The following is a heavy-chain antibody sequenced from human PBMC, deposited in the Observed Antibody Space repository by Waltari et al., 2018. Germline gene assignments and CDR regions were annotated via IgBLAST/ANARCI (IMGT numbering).Heavy chain of an antibody. J-gene: IGHJ5*02. CDR1: GFTFSSYA. V-gene: IGHV3-30-3*01. Sequence: QVQLVESGGGVVQPGRSLRLSCAASGFTFSSYAMHWVRQAPGKGLEWVAVISYDGTNKNYADSLKGRFTIARDNSKNTLYLQMNSLRAEDTAVYYCARGSETYSSGWYWFDPWGQGTLVTVSS. CDR2: ISYDGTNK. CDR3: ARGSETYSSGWYWFDP. D-gene: IGHD6-19*01.